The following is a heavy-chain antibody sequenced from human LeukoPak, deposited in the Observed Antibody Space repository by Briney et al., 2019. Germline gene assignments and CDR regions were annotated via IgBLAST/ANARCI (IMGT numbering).Heavy chain of an antibody. V-gene: IGHV3-23*01. J-gene: IGHJ4*02. CDR2: ISGSGAST. Sequence: GGSLRLSCAASGFSVHDNYMTWVRQAPGKGLERVSAISGSGASTFYADSVKGRFTISRDNSKNTLHLQMNSLRAEDTALYYCAKDGGSRDFDYWGQGTLVTVSS. CDR1: GFSVHDNY. CDR3: AKDGGSRDFDY. D-gene: IGHD4-23*01.